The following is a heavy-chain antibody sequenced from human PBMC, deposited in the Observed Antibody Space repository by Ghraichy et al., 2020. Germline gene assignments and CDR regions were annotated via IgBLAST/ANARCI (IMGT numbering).Heavy chain of an antibody. CDR1: GFMFEDYG. V-gene: IGHV3-20*04. CDR3: ARVRGRLAVAVSAFDI. Sequence: LSLTCAASGFMFEDYGFSWVRQAPGKGLEWVSGSNWDGGVTYYADSVKGRFTISRANAKKFVYLQMNSLRVDDTAIYYCARVRGRLAVAVSAFDIWGRGTEVTVSS. J-gene: IGHJ3*02. CDR2: SNWDGGVT. D-gene: IGHD6-19*01.